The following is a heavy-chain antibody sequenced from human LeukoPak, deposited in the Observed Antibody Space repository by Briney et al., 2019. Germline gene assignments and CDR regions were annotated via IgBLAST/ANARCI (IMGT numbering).Heavy chain of an antibody. CDR3: AKSYCSGGSCYINWFDP. Sequence: GRSLRLSCAAAGFTVSSYAMSSVRQAPGKWLGWVSAISGSGGSTYYADSVKGRFTISRDNSKNTLYLQMNSLRAEDTAVYYCAKSYCSGGSCYINWFDPWGQGTLVTVSS. CDR2: ISGSGGST. D-gene: IGHD2-15*01. CDR1: GFTVSSYA. V-gene: IGHV3-23*01. J-gene: IGHJ5*02.